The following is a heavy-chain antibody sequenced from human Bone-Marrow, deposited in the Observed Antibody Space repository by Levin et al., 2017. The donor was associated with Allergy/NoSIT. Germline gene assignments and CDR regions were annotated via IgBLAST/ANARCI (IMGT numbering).Heavy chain of an antibody. D-gene: IGHD5-12*01. CDR1: GGSISNSY. V-gene: IGHV4-59*01. J-gene: IGHJ6*02. CDR3: ASLGYTISYYDYAMDV. Sequence: SETLSLTCSVSGGSISNSYWSWIRQAPGKGLEWIGYIKNSGTTKYNPSLNSRVTISADTSKNQVSLRLTSVTAADTAVYYCASLGYTISYYDYAMDVWCQGTTVTVS. CDR2: IKNSGTT.